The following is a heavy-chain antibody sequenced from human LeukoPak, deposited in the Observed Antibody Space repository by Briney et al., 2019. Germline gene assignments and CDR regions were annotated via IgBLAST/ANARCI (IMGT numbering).Heavy chain of an antibody. Sequence: GGSLRLSCAAFGFTFSSYGMHWVRQTPGKGLEWVAFVRHDGSYQQYADSVKGRFTVSRDNSKDMVYLQMNSLRTEDTAVYYCAKNRDSSDYPRDFDFWGQGTLVTVSS. CDR2: VRHDGSYQ. V-gene: IGHV3-30*02. CDR1: GFTFSSYG. J-gene: IGHJ4*02. CDR3: AKNRDSSDYPRDFDF. D-gene: IGHD3-22*01.